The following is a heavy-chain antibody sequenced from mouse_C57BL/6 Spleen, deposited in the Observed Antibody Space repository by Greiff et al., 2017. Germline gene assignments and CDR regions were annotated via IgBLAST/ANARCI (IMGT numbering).Heavy chain of an antibody. Sequence: VQLQQPGAELVKPGASVKLSCKASGYTFTSYWMQWVKQRPGQGLEWIGEIAPSDSYTNYNQKFKGKATLTVDTSSSTAYMQLSSLTSEDSAVYYGARRGLDYGSSYDAMDYWGQGTSVTVSS. CDR3: ARRGLDYGSSYDAMDY. J-gene: IGHJ4*01. CDR2: IAPSDSYT. V-gene: IGHV1-50*01. D-gene: IGHD1-1*01. CDR1: GYTFTSYW.